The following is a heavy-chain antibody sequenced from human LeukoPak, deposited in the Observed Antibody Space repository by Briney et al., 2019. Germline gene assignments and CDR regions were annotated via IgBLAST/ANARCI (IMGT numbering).Heavy chain of an antibody. CDR2: MNPNSGNT. CDR1: GYTFTRYD. D-gene: IGHD1-14*01. J-gene: IGHJ6*02. V-gene: IGHV1-8*01. CDR3: AREPRGYYGMDV. Sequence: ASVKVSCKASGYTFTRYDINWVRQATGQGLEWMGWMNPNSGNTGYAQKFQGRVTMTRNTSISTAYMELSSLRSEDTAVYYCAREPRGYYGMDVWGQGTTVTVSS.